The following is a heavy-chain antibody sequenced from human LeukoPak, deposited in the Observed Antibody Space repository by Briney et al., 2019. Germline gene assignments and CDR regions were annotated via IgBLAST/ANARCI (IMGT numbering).Heavy chain of an antibody. CDR3: AREWYCSGGSCYSIDY. V-gene: IGHV1-18*01. CDR1: GYTFTSYG. Sequence: ASVKVSCKASGYTFTSYGISWVRQAPGQGLEWMRWISAYNGNTNYAQKLQGRVTMTTDTSTSTAYMELRSLRSDDTAVYYCAREWYCSGGSCYSIDYWGQGTLVTVSS. D-gene: IGHD2-15*01. CDR2: ISAYNGNT. J-gene: IGHJ4*02.